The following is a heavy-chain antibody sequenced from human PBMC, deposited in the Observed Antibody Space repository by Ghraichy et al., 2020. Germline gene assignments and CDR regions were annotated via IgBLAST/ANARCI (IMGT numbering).Heavy chain of an antibody. Sequence: ASVKVSCKASGYTFTSYAMHWVRQAPGQRLEWMGWINAGNGNTKYSQKFQGRVTITRDTSASTAYMELSSLRSEDTAVYYCARGPGGSCSGGSCYFPRYGMDVWGQGTTVTVSS. CDR1: GYTFTSYA. D-gene: IGHD2-15*01. J-gene: IGHJ6*02. CDR2: INAGNGNT. V-gene: IGHV1-3*01. CDR3: ARGPGGSCSGGSCYFPRYGMDV.